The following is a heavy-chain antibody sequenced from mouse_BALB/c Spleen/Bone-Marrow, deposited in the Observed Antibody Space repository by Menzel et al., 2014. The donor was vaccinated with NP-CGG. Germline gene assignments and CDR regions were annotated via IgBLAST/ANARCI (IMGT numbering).Heavy chain of an antibody. D-gene: IGHD2-12*01. CDR2: INPSTGYT. J-gene: IGHJ3*01. V-gene: IGHV1-7*01. CDR3: ARYGGRSYDGFAY. Sequence: VKLQESGAELAKPGASVKMSCKASGYTFTIYWMHWVKQRPGQGLEWIGYINPSTGYTEYNQKFKDKAPLTADKSSSTAYMQLSSLTSEDSAVYYCARYGGRSYDGFAYWGQGTLVTVSA. CDR1: GYTFTIYW.